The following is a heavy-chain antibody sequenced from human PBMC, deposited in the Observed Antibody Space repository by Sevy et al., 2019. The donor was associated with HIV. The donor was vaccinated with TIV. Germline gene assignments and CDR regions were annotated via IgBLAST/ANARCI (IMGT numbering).Heavy chain of an antibody. Sequence: GGSLRLSCAASGFTFSSYSMNWVRQAPGKGLEWVSYISSSSSTIYYANSVKGRFTITRDNAQNSLYLQMNSLRDEDTAVYYCARDIGYPLNWFDPWGQGTLVTVSS. D-gene: IGHD5-18*01. V-gene: IGHV3-48*02. CDR1: GFTFSSYS. J-gene: IGHJ5*02. CDR3: ARDIGYPLNWFDP. CDR2: ISSSSSTI.